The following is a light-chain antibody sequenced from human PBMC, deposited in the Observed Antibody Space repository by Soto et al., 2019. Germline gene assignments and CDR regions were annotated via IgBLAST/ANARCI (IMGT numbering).Light chain of an antibody. CDR1: SSDVGTYNL. Sequence: GSVEGFSGEFITICCPGTSSDVGTYNLVTWYQQHPGRVPKLILDEGKTRPPGVSSRFSASKSGNTASLTISGLQAEDEADYFCCSYAPSRTLLFGGGTKVTVL. J-gene: IGLJ2*01. CDR2: EGK. CDR3: CSYAPSRTLL. V-gene: IGLV2-23*01.